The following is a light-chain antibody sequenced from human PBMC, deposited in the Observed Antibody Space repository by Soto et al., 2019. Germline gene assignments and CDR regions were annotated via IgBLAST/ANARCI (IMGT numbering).Light chain of an antibody. J-gene: IGLJ1*01. CDR3: SSYTSESSYA. Sequence: QSVLAQPASVSGSPGQSITISCTGTSSDVGLYDYVSWYQQHPGKAPQLMIYAVSNRPSGVSNRFSASKSGNTASLFISGLQAEDEADYYCSSYTSESSYAFGSGTKV. V-gene: IGLV2-14*01. CDR1: SSDVGLYDY. CDR2: AVS.